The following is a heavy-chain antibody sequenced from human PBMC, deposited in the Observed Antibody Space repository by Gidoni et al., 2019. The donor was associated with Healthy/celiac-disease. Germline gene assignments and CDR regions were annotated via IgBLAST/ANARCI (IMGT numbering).Heavy chain of an antibody. CDR3: AKDQVIGDSAFDI. V-gene: IGHV3-23*01. CDR2: ISGSGGST. CDR1: GFPFSSYA. Sequence: EVQLLESGGGLVQPGGSLRLSRAASGFPFSSYAMSWVRQAPGKGLEWVSAISGSGGSTYYAEAVKGRFTISRDNSKNTLYLQMNSLRAEDTAVYYCAKDQVIGDSAFDIWGQGTMVTVSS. J-gene: IGHJ3*02.